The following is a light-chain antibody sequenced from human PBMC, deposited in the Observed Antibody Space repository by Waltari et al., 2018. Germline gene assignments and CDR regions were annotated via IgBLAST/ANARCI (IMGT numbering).Light chain of an antibody. CDR3: QAWDSSTAVV. CDR2: EVS. Sequence: QSALTQPRSASRSPGQSVTISCTGTSSDVGGDKYVCWYQQHPGKAPKLMIYEVSKRPSGVPDRFSGSNSGNTATLTISGPQAMDEADYYCQAWDSSTAVVFGGGTKLTVL. V-gene: IGLV2-11*01. CDR1: SSDVGGDKY. J-gene: IGLJ2*01.